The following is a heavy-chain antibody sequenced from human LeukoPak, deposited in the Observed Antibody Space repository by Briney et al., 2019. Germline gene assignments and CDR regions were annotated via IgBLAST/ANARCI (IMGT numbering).Heavy chain of an antibody. V-gene: IGHV5-51*01. Sequence: GESLKISGKGSGYSFTTYWIGWVRLMPGKGLEWMGIIYPGDSDVKHSPSFQGQVTISADKSISTAYLQWSSLKASDTAMYYCARQHYDSSGYYLQYYFDYWGQGTPVTVSS. CDR2: IYPGDSDV. CDR1: GYSFTTYW. D-gene: IGHD3-22*01. J-gene: IGHJ4*02. CDR3: ARQHYDSSGYYLQYYFDY.